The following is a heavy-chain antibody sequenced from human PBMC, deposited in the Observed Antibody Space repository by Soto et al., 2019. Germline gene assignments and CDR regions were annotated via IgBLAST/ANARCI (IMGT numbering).Heavy chain of an antibody. V-gene: IGHV3-33*05. J-gene: IGHJ4*02. CDR2: ISYDGSNE. CDR1: GFTFSTYG. D-gene: IGHD3-16*02. Sequence: QVQLVQSGGGVVQPGRSLRLSCAASGFTFSTYGMHWVRQAPGKGLEWVAVISYDGSNEYYADSVKGRFTISRDNSKNTLFLQRNSLRVEDTAVYYCARDRITFGGVIVPAYWGQGTLVTVSS. CDR3: ARDRITFGGVIVPAY.